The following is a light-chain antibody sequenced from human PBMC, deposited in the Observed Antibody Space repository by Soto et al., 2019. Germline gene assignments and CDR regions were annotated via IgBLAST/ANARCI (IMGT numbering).Light chain of an antibody. CDR1: QSISSY. CDR3: QQSYSTPLT. Sequence: DIQMTQSPSSLSASVGDRVTITCRASQSISSYLNWYQQKPGKAPKLLIYAASSLQSGVPSRFSGSVSVTDFTLTISSLQPEDFATYYCQQSYSTPLTFGPGTKVDIK. J-gene: IGKJ3*01. CDR2: AAS. V-gene: IGKV1-39*01.